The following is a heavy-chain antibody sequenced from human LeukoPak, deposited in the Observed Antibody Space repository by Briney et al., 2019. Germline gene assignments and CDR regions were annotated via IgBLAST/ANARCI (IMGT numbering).Heavy chain of an antibody. Sequence: GSLRLSCAASGFTVSSNHMSWVRQAPGKGLEWVSVIYSGGSTYYADSVKGRFTISRDNSKNTLYLQMNSLRAEDTAVYYCARDGPSGYYAFDIWGQGTMVTVSS. V-gene: IGHV3-53*01. CDR1: GFTVSSNH. CDR2: IYSGGST. J-gene: IGHJ3*02. D-gene: IGHD3-22*01. CDR3: ARDGPSGYYAFDI.